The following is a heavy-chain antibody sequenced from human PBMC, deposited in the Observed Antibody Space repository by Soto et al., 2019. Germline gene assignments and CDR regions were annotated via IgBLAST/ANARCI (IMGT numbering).Heavy chain of an antibody. J-gene: IGHJ4*02. CDR2: IYYTGSI. V-gene: IGHV4-39*02. CDR3: ARDKITGLFDY. Sequence: SETLSLTCSVSGGSMNRGNYHWGWIRQPPGKGLEWIGTIYYTGSIYYNPSLKSRVTISVDSSKNQFSLKLNSVTAADTAVYYCARDKITGLFDYWGQGTLVTVSS. D-gene: IGHD2-8*02. CDR1: GGSMNRGNYH.